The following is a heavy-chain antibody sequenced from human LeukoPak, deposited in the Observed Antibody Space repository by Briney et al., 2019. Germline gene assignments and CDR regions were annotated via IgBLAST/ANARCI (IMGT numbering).Heavy chain of an antibody. CDR2: ISPNSGGT. J-gene: IGHJ4*02. D-gene: IGHD3-10*01. CDR3: AREPSGSGGYDY. Sequence: ASVKVSRKASGYTFTSYYMHWVRQAPGQGLEWMAWISPNSGGTNYVQKFQGRVTVTRDTSISTDYMEISGLTSDDTALYYCAREPSGSGGYDYWGQGTLVTVSS. V-gene: IGHV1-2*02. CDR1: GYTFTSYY.